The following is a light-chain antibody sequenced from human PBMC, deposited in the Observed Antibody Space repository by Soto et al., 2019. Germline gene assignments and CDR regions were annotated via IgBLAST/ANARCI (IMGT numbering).Light chain of an antibody. J-gene: IGKJ4*01. CDR3: HQSFSSLLS. CDR2: DAS. V-gene: IGKV1-39*01. Sequence: DIQMTQSPSSLSASLGDRVTITCRASQTISTYVTWYQQKPGKAPKALISDASTLQSGVTSRFSGSGSGTDFTLIISSLQPEDVATYSCHQSFSSLLSFGGGTQVEIK. CDR1: QTISTY.